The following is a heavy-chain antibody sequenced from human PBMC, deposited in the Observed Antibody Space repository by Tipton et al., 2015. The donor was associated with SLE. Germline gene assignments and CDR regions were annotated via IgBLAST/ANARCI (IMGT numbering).Heavy chain of an antibody. CDR3: ARKELSTMRDY. D-gene: IGHD5-24*01. J-gene: IGHJ4*02. CDR1: GVSIRTPTYY. V-gene: IGHV4-39*07. Sequence: TLSLTCTVSGVSIRTPTYYWGWIRQPPGKGLEWIGTISHSGNTYSHTSLESRVTISVDTSQNQFSMSLSSVSVADTAVYYCARKELSTMRDYWGQGTLVTVSS. CDR2: ISHSGNT.